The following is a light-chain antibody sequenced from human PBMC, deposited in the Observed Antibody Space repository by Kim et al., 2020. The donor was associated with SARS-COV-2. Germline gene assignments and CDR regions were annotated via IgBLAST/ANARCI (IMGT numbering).Light chain of an antibody. Sequence: QSITISCTGTSSDGGGYNYASWYQQHPGKAPTLMIYDVSNRPSGVSNRFSGSKSGNTASLTISGLQAEDEADYYCSSYTSSSTLEVFGTGTKVTVL. CDR3: SSYTSSSTLEV. CDR1: SSDGGGYNY. J-gene: IGLJ1*01. V-gene: IGLV2-14*03. CDR2: DVS.